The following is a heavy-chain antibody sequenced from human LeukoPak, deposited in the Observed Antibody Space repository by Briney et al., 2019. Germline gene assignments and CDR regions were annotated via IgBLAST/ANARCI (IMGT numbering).Heavy chain of an antibody. CDR2: ISGSGGST. J-gene: IGHJ4*02. CDR3: AKLLNSSSSY. V-gene: IGHV3-23*01. D-gene: IGHD6-6*01. CDR1: GFTFSSYA. Sequence: PGGSLRLSCAASGFTFSSYAMSWVRQAPGKGLEWVSAISGSGGSTYYADSVRGRFTVSRDDSKNTLYLQMNSLRAEDTAIYYCAKLLNSSSSYWGQGTLVTVSS.